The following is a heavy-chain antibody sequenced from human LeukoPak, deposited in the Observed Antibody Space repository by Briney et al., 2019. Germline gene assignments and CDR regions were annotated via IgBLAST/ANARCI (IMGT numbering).Heavy chain of an antibody. V-gene: IGHV3-15*01. CDR3: TTLYGSGNYY. D-gene: IGHD3-10*01. Sequence: PGGSLRLSCVASGFTFSNAWMSWVRQAPGKGLEWVGQIKTKTDGGTTDSAATVKGRFTISRDDSENTLYLQMDSLKTEDTAMYYCTTLYGSGNYYWGQGTLVTVSS. CDR1: GFTFSNAW. J-gene: IGHJ4*02. CDR2: IKTKTDGGTT.